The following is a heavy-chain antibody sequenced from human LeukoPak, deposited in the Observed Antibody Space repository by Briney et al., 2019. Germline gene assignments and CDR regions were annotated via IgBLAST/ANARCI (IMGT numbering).Heavy chain of an antibody. J-gene: IGHJ4*02. V-gene: IGHV4-59*08. D-gene: IGHD4-17*01. CDR2: IYYSGST. CDR1: GGSISSYY. CDR3: ARHLDYGDYPFDY. Sequence: SETLSLTCTVSGGSISSYYWSWIRQPPGKGLEWIGYIYYSGSTNYNPSLKSRVTISVDTSKNQFSLKLSSATAADTAVYYCARHLDYGDYPFDYWGQGTLVTVSS.